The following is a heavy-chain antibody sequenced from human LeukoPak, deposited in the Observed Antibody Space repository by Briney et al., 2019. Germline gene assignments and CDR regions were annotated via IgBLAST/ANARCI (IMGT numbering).Heavy chain of an antibody. J-gene: IGHJ4*02. V-gene: IGHV3-21*01. CDR3: ARDKCSGGSCYDY. Sequence: GGSLRLSCAASGFTFSSYSMNWVRQAPGKGLEWVSSISSGSYIYYADSVKGRFTISRDNAKNSLYLQMNSLRAEDTAVYYCARDKCSGGSCYDYWGQGTLVTVSS. CDR2: ISSGSYI. CDR1: GFTFSSYS. D-gene: IGHD2-15*01.